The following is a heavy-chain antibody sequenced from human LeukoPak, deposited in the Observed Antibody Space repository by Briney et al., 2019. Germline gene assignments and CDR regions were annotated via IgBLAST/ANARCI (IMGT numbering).Heavy chain of an antibody. D-gene: IGHD2-2*01. Sequence: ASVKVSCKASGYTFTGYYMHWVRQAPGQGLEWMGWINPNSGGTNYAQKFQGRVTMTRDTSISTAYMELSRLRSDDTAVYYRARESIVVVPAALASWDWFDPWGQGTLVTVSS. CDR2: INPNSGGT. J-gene: IGHJ5*02. CDR3: ARESIVVVPAALASWDWFDP. V-gene: IGHV1-2*02. CDR1: GYTFTGYY.